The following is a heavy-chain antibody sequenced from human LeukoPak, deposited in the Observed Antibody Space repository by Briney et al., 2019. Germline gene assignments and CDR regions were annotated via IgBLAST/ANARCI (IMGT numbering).Heavy chain of an antibody. Sequence: PGGSLRLSCEASGFSFSSYNMDWVRQTPGKGLEWISSITTSSTYTFYADSVKGRFTISRDNAKNSLYLQMNRLRAEDTAVYYCAELGITMIGGVWGKGTTVTISS. CDR3: AELGITMIGGV. D-gene: IGHD3-10*02. J-gene: IGHJ6*04. CDR2: ITTSSTYT. CDR1: GFSFSSYN. V-gene: IGHV3-21*01.